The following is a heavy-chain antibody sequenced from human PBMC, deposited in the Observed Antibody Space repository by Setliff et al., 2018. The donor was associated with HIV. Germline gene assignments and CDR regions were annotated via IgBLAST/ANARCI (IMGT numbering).Heavy chain of an antibody. J-gene: IGHJ6*02. Sequence: SETLSLTCTVSGDSISSSNYDWGWIRQPPGKGLEWIGSIYYSGSTYYNPSLKSRVTMSVDTSKNQFSLNLTSVTAADTAVYYCARDNPYYYGSVSQRYYAMDVWGQATTVTAP. CDR1: GDSISSSNYD. CDR3: ARDNPYYYGSVSQRYYAMDV. D-gene: IGHD3-10*01. CDR2: IYYSGST. V-gene: IGHV4-39*07.